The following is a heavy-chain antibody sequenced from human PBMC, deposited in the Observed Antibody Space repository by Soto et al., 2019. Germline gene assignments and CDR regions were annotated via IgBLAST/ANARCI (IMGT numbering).Heavy chain of an antibody. V-gene: IGHV4-4*07. CDR3: ARASQCKSYFGCFAWLDY. CDR2: IYSSGET. J-gene: IGHJ4*02. CDR1: RDSISGLY. Sequence: SETLSLTCTVSRDSISGLYWAWVRQPAGKGLEWIGRIYSSGETNYNPSLTGRVIMSLDTSKNQFSLQLTSVTAAGTAVYYCARASQCKSYFGCFAWLDYWGQGTLVTVSS. D-gene: IGHD3-9*01.